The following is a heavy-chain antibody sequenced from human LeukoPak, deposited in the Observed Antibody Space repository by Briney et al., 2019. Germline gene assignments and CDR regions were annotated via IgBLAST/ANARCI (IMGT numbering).Heavy chain of an antibody. V-gene: IGHV4-34*01. Sequence: SETLSLTCAVYGGSFSGYYWSWIRQPPGKGLEWIGEINHSGSTNYNPSLKSRVTISVDTSRNQFSLQLNSVTPEDTAVYYCARAFYKSGGSYGRQDAFDIWGQGTMVTVSS. CDR3: ARAFYKSGGSYGRQDAFDI. J-gene: IGHJ3*02. CDR1: GGSFSGYY. D-gene: IGHD1-26*01. CDR2: INHSGST.